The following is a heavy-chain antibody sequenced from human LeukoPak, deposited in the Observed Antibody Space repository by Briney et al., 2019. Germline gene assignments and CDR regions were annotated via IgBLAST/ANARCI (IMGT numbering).Heavy chain of an antibody. CDR2: VYYNGLT. J-gene: IGHJ4*02. CDR1: GGSISPHY. Sequence: SETPSLTCTVSGGSISPHYWTWIRQTPGKGLEWIGYVYYNGLTSYNASLRSRLIVSVDTARNQVFLKLTSVTAADAAVYYCTRERSTVTFDYWGQGTLVTVSS. D-gene: IGHD4-17*01. V-gene: IGHV4-59*11. CDR3: TRERSTVTFDY.